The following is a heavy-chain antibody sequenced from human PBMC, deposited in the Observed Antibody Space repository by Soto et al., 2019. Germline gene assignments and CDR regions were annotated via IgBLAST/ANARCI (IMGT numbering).Heavy chain of an antibody. V-gene: IGHV4-34*01. CDR3: ARGPTRGLRYFDWFSYYGMDV. Sequence: SETLSLTCAVYGGSFSGYYWSWIRQPPGKGLEWIGEINHSGSTNYNPSLKSRVTISVDTSKNQFSLKLSSVTAADTAVYYRARGPTRGLRYFDWFSYYGMDVWGQGTTVTVSS. J-gene: IGHJ6*02. D-gene: IGHD3-9*01. CDR2: INHSGST. CDR1: GGSFSGYY.